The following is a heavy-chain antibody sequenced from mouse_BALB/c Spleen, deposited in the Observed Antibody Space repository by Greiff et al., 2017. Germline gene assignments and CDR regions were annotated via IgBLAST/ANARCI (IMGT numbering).Heavy chain of an antibody. D-gene: IGHD1-1*01. CDR1: GYTFTSYY. Sequence: VQLQQSGAELVKPGASVKLSCKASGYTFTSYYMYWVKQRPGQGLEWIGEINPSNGGTNFNEKFKSKATLTVDKSSSTAYMQLSSLTSEDSAVYYCTRSILRSPFDYWGQGTTLKVSS. J-gene: IGHJ2*01. V-gene: IGHV1S81*02. CDR2: INPSNGGT. CDR3: TRSILRSPFDY.